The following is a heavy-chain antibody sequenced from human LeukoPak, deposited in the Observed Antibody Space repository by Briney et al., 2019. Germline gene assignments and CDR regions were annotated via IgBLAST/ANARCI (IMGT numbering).Heavy chain of an antibody. V-gene: IGHV3-66*01. CDR3: ASRGGRRFFDY. CDR1: GFTVSSNY. J-gene: IGHJ4*02. D-gene: IGHD3-10*01. CDR2: IYSGGST. Sequence: GGSLRLSCAASGFTVSSNYMSWVRQAQGKGLMWVSVIYSGGSTYYADSVKSRFIISRDNSKNTLYLQMNSLRADDTAVYYCASRGGRRFFDYWGQGTLVAVFS.